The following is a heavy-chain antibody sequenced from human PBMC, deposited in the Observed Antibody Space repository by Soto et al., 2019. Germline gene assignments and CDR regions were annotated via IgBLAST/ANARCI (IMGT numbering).Heavy chain of an antibody. J-gene: IGHJ4*02. V-gene: IGHV2-5*01. CDR3: AHSAPMFYYASSGYYPFDY. CDR1: AFSLSTSGVG. Sequence: SGPTLVNPTQTLTLTCTFSAFSLSTSGVGVGWIRQPPGKALEWLALIYWNDDKRYSPSLKSRLTITKDTSKNQVVLTMTNMDPVDTATYFCAHSAPMFYYASSGYYPFDYWGQGTLVTVSS. D-gene: IGHD3-22*01. CDR2: IYWNDDK.